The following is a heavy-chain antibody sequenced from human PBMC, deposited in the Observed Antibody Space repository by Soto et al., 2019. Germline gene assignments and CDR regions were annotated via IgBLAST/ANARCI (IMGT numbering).Heavy chain of an antibody. CDR1: GFSLSTIGVG. CDR3: AHMSYDFWSGYYKPYYGMDV. CDR2: IYWNDDK. Sequence: SGPTLVNPTQTLTLTCTFSGFSLSTIGVGVGWIRQPPGKALEWLALIYWNDDKRYSPSLKSRLTITKDTSKNQVVLTMTNMDPVDTATHYCAHMSYDFWSGYYKPYYGMDVWGQGTTVTVSS. J-gene: IGHJ6*02. V-gene: IGHV2-5*01. D-gene: IGHD3-3*01.